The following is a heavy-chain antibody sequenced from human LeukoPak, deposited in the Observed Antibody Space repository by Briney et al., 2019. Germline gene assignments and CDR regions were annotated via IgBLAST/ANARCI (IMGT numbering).Heavy chain of an antibody. CDR2: IYHSGST. V-gene: IGHV4-30-2*01. CDR1: GGSISSGGYS. D-gene: IGHD3-16*01. J-gene: IGHJ1*01. Sequence: SETLSLTCAVSGGSISSGGYSWSWIRQPPGKGLEWIGYIYHSGSTYYNPSLKSRVTISVDRSKNQFSLKLSSVTAADTAVHYCARGRRGRAEYFQHWGQGTLVTVSS. CDR3: ARGRRGRAEYFQH.